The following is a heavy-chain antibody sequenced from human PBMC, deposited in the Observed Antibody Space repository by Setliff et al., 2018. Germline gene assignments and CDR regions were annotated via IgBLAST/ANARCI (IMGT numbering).Heavy chain of an antibody. V-gene: IGHV4-34*01. CDR3: ARSGYYDFWSGFLNDAFDI. J-gene: IGHJ3*02. CDR2: INHSGST. Sequence: KPSETLSLTCAVYGGSFSGYYRSWIRQPPGKGLEWIGEINHSGSTNYNPSLKSRVTISVDTSKNQFSLKLSSVTAADTAVYYCARSGYYDFWSGFLNDAFDIWGQGTMVTVSS. CDR1: GGSFSGYY. D-gene: IGHD3-3*01.